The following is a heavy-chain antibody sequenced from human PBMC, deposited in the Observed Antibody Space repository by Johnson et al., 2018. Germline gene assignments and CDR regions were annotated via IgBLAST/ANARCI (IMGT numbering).Heavy chain of an antibody. D-gene: IGHD6-19*01. CDR3: AKDRFSSGSCQMEY. Sequence: VQLQESGGGLVQXGRSLVLSCAASGFSFSTYGMHWVRPAQGKGLEWVALIAYDGVMKWYADSAKGRFTISRDNSKNTLYLEMDSLRPEDTATSYCAKDRFSSGSCQMEYWGQGTQVIVSS. CDR1: GFSFSTYG. CDR2: IAYDGVMK. V-gene: IGHV3-30*18. J-gene: IGHJ4*02.